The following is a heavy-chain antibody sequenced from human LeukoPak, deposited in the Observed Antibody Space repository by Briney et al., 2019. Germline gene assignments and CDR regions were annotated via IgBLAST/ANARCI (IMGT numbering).Heavy chain of an antibody. CDR2: INHSGST. Sequence: SETLSLTCAVYGGSFSGYYWSWIRQPPGKGLEWIGEINHSGSTNYNPSLKSRVTISVDTSKNQFSLKLSSVTAADTAVYYCARGPLTSSTSLYYFDYWGQGTLVTVSS. CDR3: ARGPLTSSTSLYYFDY. J-gene: IGHJ4*02. V-gene: IGHV4-34*01. D-gene: IGHD2-2*01. CDR1: GGSFSGYY.